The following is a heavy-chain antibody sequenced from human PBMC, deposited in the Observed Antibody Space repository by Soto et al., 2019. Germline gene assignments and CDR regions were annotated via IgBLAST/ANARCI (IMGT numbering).Heavy chain of an antibody. V-gene: IGHV3-30*03. J-gene: IGHJ4*02. Sequence: SGGGVVQPGRSLRLSCAASGFTFSTFAMHWVRQAPGKGLEWVAVISNDGITKYYADSVKGRFTISRDNSNNTLYLEMNSLRADDTAVYYGYSSGWWGQGTLVTVSS. D-gene: IGHD6-19*01. CDR1: GFTFSTFA. CDR2: ISNDGITK. CDR3: YSSGW.